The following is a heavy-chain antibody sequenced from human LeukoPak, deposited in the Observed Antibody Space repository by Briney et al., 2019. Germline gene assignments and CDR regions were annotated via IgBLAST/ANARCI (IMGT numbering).Heavy chain of an antibody. V-gene: IGHV4-4*02. D-gene: IGHD3-10*01. CDR2: IYHSGST. CDR1: GGSISSSNW. J-gene: IGHJ3*02. CDR3: ARYRGVYYYGSGSYSQSFDI. Sequence: SETLSLTCAVSGGSISSSNWWSWVRQPPGKGLEWIGEIYHSGSTNYNPSPKSRVTISVDKSKNQFSLKLSSVTAADTAVYYCARYRGVYYYGSGSYSQSFDIWGQGTMVTVSS.